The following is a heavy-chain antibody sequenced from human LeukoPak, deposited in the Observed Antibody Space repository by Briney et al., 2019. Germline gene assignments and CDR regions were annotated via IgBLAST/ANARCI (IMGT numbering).Heavy chain of an antibody. CDR3: AREPYYYDSSGYYSDY. CDR1: GYTFTSYG. Sequence: ASVKVSCQASGYTFTSYGISWVRQAPGQGLEWMGWISAYNGNTNYAQKLQGRVTMTTDTSTSTAYMELRSLRSDDTAVYYCAREPYYYDSSGYYSDYWGQGTLVTVSS. V-gene: IGHV1-18*01. CDR2: ISAYNGNT. J-gene: IGHJ4*02. D-gene: IGHD3-22*01.